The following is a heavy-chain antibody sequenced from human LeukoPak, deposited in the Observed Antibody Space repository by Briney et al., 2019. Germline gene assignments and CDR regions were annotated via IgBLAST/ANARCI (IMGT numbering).Heavy chain of an antibody. CDR2: INQDESEK. CDR3: VKGYCSGGTCYRNGFDI. CDR1: GFTFSSNW. V-gene: IGHV3-7*01. J-gene: IGHJ3*02. D-gene: IGHD2-15*01. Sequence: GGSLRLSCAASGFTFSSNWMSWVRPAPGPGLEWVGHINQDESEKYYVDSVKGRFTISRDNAKNSLYLQMNSLRAEDTALYYCVKGYCSGGTCYRNGFDIWGQGTMVTVSS.